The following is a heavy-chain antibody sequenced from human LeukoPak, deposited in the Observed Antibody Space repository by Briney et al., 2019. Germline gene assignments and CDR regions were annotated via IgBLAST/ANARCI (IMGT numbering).Heavy chain of an antibody. V-gene: IGHV3-30*02. J-gene: IGHJ3*02. Sequence: GGSLRLSCVASGFTFSNYDMHWVRQAPGRGLEWVASMRNDGSQIYHADSVKGRFTISRDNSKNTLYLQMNSLRVEDTAIYYCAKDMGRRIFGVAYDAFHIWGQGTMVTVSS. CDR2: MRNDGSQI. CDR3: AKDMGRRIFGVAYDAFHI. CDR1: GFTFSNYD. D-gene: IGHD3-3*01.